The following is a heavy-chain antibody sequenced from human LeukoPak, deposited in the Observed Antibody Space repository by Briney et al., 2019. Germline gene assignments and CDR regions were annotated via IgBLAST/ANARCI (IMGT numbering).Heavy chain of an antibody. J-gene: IGHJ4*02. CDR2: IKQDGSEK. V-gene: IGHV3-7*01. D-gene: IGHD3-9*01. Sequence: GGSLRLSCAASGFTFSSYGMHWVRQAPGKGLEGVANIKQDGSEKYYVDSVKGRFTISRDNDKNSLYLQMNSLRAEDTAVYYCARDGYFDWSNYDYWGQGTLVTVSS. CDR1: GFTFSSYG. CDR3: ARDGYFDWSNYDY.